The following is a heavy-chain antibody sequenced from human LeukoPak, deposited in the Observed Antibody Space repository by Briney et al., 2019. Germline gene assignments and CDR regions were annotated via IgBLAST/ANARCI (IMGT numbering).Heavy chain of an antibody. CDR1: SGSISSSSYY. J-gene: IGHJ6*03. CDR3: ARGDCSGSICYSPMDV. Sequence: SETLSLTCTASSGSISSSSYYWGWIRQPPGKGLEWIGSIYYSGSTYYNPSLKSRVTISVDTSKNQFSLKVSSVTAADTAVYYCARGDCSGSICYSPMDVWGTGTTVTVSS. V-gene: IGHV4-39*07. D-gene: IGHD2-21*01. CDR2: IYYSGST.